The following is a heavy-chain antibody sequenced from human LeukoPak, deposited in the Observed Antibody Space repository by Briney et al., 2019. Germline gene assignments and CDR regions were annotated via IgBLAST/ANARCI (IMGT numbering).Heavy chain of an antibody. J-gene: IGHJ3*02. D-gene: IGHD6-6*01. CDR1: GFTFSSYV. V-gene: IGHV3-23*01. CDR3: AKEYSSSSFAFDI. CDR2: ISGSGAST. Sequence: QPGGSLRLSCAASGFTFSSYVMSWVRQTPGKGLEWVSAISGSGASTYYADSVKGRFTISRDNSKNTLYLQMNSLRAEDTAVYYCAKEYSSSSFAFDIWGQGTMVTVSS.